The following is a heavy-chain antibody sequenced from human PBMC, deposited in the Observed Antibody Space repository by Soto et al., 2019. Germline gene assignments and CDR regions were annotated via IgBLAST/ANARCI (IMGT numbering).Heavy chain of an antibody. J-gene: IGHJ4*02. CDR2: IYSGGAT. CDR3: ARDGTYNWV. D-gene: IGHD1-1*01. Sequence: EVQLVESGGGLVQPGGSLRLSCAASGFTVSNNYMRWVRQAPGKGLEWVSLIYSGGATYYADTVKGRFTISRDNSKNPLYLQMNSLRDEDTAVYYCARDGTYNWVGGQGILVTVSS. V-gene: IGHV3-66*01. CDR1: GFTVSNNY.